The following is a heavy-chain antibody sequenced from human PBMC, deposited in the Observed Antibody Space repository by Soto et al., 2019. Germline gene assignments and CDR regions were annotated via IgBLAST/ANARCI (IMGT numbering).Heavy chain of an antibody. CDR1: GGSISSYY. Sequence: PSETLSLTCTVSGGSISSYYWSWIRQPPGKGLEWIGYIYYSGSTNYNPSLKSRVTISVDTSKNQFSLKLSSVTAADTAVYYCARDLIAARPGWFDPWGQGTLVTVSS. D-gene: IGHD6-6*01. V-gene: IGHV4-59*01. CDR2: IYYSGST. J-gene: IGHJ5*02. CDR3: ARDLIAARPGWFDP.